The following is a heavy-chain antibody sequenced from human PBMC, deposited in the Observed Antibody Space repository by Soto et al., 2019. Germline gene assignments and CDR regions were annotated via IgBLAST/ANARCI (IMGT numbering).Heavy chain of an antibody. Sequence: SVKVSCKASGFTFTSSAVQWVRQARGQGLEWIGWIVADSGNTNYAQKLQGRVTMTTDISTSTAYMELRSLRSDDTAVYYCARVEGVVITYNWFDPWGQGTLVTVSS. CDR2: IVADSGNT. V-gene: IGHV1-58*01. CDR1: GFTFTSSA. D-gene: IGHD3-3*01. J-gene: IGHJ5*02. CDR3: ARVEGVVITYNWFDP.